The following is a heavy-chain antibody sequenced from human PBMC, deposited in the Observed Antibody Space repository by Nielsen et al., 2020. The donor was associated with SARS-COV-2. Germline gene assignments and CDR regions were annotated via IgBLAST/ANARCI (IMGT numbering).Heavy chain of an antibody. CDR3: AINWNLDY. Sequence: GGSLRLSCAASGFTFSSYAMSWVRQAPGKGLEWVSSISASADTFYADSVKGQFIISRDNSKNTLYLQMNSLRAEDTAVYYCAINWNLDYWGQGTLVTVSS. CDR1: GFTFSSYA. J-gene: IGHJ4*02. V-gene: IGHV3-23*01. CDR2: ISASADT. D-gene: IGHD1-20*01.